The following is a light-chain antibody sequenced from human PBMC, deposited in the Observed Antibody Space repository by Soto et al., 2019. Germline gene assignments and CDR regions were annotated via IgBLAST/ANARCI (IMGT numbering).Light chain of an antibody. Sequence: DIVMTQSPDSLAVSLGERATINCKSSQSVLYSSNNKNYLAWYQQRPGQPPKLLIYWASTRESGVPDRFSGSGSGTDFTPTITSLQAEDVAVSYCQQYESTPPTFGQGTKLEIK. CDR1: QSVLYSSNNKNY. CDR2: WAS. CDR3: QQYESTPPT. V-gene: IGKV4-1*01. J-gene: IGKJ2*01.